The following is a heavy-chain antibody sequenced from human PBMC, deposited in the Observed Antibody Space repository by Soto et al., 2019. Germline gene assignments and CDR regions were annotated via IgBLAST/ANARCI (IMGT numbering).Heavy chain of an antibody. V-gene: IGHV1-46*03. Sequence: ASVKVSCKASGYTFTSYYMHWVRQAPGQGLEWMGIINPSGGSTSYAQKFQGRVTMTRDTSTSTVYMELSSLRSEDTAVYYCARSRPLVAASTKSYYFDYWGQGTLVTVSS. CDR1: GYTFTSYY. D-gene: IGHD2-15*01. CDR2: INPSGGST. CDR3: ARSRPLVAASTKSYYFDY. J-gene: IGHJ4*02.